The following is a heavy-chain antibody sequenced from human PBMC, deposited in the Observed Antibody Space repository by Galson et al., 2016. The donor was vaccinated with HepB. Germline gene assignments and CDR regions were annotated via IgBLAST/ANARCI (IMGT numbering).Heavy chain of an antibody. CDR3: AKVAEQFGDGPVDY. CDR2: ISYDETNK. J-gene: IGHJ4*02. V-gene: IGHV3-30*18. CDR1: GFTFSSYG. D-gene: IGHD3-10*01. Sequence: SLRLSCAASGFTFSSYGMHWVRQAPGKGLEWVAGISYDETNKYYADSARGRFTISRDIFMNTLWLQMNSLRAEDTAVYYCAKVAEQFGDGPVDYWGRGTLVAVSS.